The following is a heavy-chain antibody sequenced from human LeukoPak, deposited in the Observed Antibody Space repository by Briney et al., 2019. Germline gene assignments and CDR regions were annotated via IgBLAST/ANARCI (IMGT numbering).Heavy chain of an antibody. CDR1: GFTVSSNY. V-gene: IGHV3-74*01. CDR3: ASTISCLL. J-gene: IGHJ4*02. CDR2: INDDGSST. Sequence: GGSLRLSCAASGFTVSSNYMNWVRQAPGKGLVWVSRINDDGSSTTYADSVKGRFTISRDNTKNMLYLEMKSLRVEDTAVYYCASTISCLLWGQGTLATVSS. D-gene: IGHD2-15*01.